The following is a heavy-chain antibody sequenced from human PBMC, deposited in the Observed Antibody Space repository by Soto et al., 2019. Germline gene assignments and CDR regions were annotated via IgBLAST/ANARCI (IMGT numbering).Heavy chain of an antibody. V-gene: IGHV3-7*03. J-gene: IGHJ4*02. CDR1: GFAFNSYG. CDR2: INQDGSEA. D-gene: IGHD5-18*01. Sequence: GSMRLACSVSGFAFNSYGIHFFRHAPGKWLQWVAHINQDGSEAYYVDSLRGRFTISRDNAKETVYLHINSLRAEDTARYYCTRDDAVYGYRYWGQGALVTVSS. CDR3: TRDDAVYGYRY.